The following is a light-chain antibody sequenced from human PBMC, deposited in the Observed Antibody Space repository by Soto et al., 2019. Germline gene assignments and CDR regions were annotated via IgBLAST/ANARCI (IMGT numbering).Light chain of an antibody. CDR1: QSITIN. V-gene: IGKV3-15*01. J-gene: IGKJ5*01. CDR2: GAS. CDR3: QQYDNWPIT. Sequence: EIAMTQSPATMSVSPGERATLSCRASQSITINLAWYQQKPGQAPRLLIYGASTRATGLPARFSGSGSGTEFTLIISSLQSEDSAVYYCQQYDNWPITFGQGTRLEIK.